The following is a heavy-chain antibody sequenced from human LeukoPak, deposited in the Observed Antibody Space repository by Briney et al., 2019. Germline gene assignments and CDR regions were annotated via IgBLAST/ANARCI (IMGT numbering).Heavy chain of an antibody. CDR1: GYTFTSYA. CDR3: ARVRYYDFWSGYPETFDY. V-gene: IGHV7-4-1*02. J-gene: IGHJ4*02. D-gene: IGHD3-3*01. Sequence: ASVKVSCKASGYTFTSYAMNWARQAPGQGLEWMGWINTNTGNPTYAQGFTGRFVFSLDTSVSTAYLQISSLKAEDTAVYYCARVRYYDFWSGYPETFDYWGQGTLVTVSS. CDR2: INTNTGNP.